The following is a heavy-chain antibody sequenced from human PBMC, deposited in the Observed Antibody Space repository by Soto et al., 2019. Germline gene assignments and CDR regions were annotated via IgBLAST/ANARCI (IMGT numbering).Heavy chain of an antibody. D-gene: IGHD2-15*01. Sequence: EVQLLESGGGLVQPGGSLRLSCAASGFTFSSYAMSWVRQAPGKGLEWVSALTGSGGTRYYADSVKGRFTISRDNSKNTVYLQMNSLRAEDTAVYYCAKGGDEVVATHKDAFDVWGHGTMVTVSS. CDR2: LTGSGGTR. J-gene: IGHJ3*01. CDR1: GFTFSSYA. V-gene: IGHV3-23*01. CDR3: AKGGDEVVATHKDAFDV.